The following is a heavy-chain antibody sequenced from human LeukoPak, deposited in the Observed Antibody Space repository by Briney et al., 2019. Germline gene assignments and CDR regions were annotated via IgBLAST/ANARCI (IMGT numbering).Heavy chain of an antibody. CDR1: GFTFSDYY. V-gene: IGHV3-11*01. Sequence: GGSLRLSCAASGFTFSDYYMSWIRQAPGKGLEWVSHISSSGSTRYYVDSVKGRFTISRDNAKNSLYLQMNSLRAEDTAVYYCARTAYYYDSSGYDDAFDIWGQGTMVTVSS. CDR2: ISSSGSTR. CDR3: ARTAYYYDSSGYDDAFDI. D-gene: IGHD3-22*01. J-gene: IGHJ3*02.